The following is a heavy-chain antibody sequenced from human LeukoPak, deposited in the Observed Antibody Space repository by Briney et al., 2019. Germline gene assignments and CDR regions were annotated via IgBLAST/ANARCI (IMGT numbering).Heavy chain of an antibody. CDR3: AIRYGSGEKYYYYYYMDV. CDR1: GCTFTRYV. J-gene: IGHJ6*03. Sequence: SSVKVSCMASGCTFTRYVINWVRQATGQGLDGMGWGNPNSGNTGYAQKFQGRVTMTRNTSISTAYMELSSLRSEDTAVYYCAIRYGSGEKYYYYYYMDVWGKGTTVTVSS. CDR2: GNPNSGNT. D-gene: IGHD3-10*01. V-gene: IGHV1-8*01.